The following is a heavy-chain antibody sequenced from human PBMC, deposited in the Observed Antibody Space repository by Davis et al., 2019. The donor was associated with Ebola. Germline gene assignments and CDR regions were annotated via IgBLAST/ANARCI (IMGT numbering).Heavy chain of an antibody. J-gene: IGHJ5*02. CDR2: INHSGST. D-gene: IGHD5-12*01. CDR3: AREVWREWLRPSGHNWFDP. CDR1: GGSFSGYY. Sequence: MPSETLSLTCAVYGGSFSGYYWSWIRQPPGKGLEWIGEINHSGSTNYNPSLQSRVTISVDTSKNQFSLKLSPVTAADTAVYYWAREVWREWLRPSGHNWFDPWGQGTLVTVSS. V-gene: IGHV4-34*01.